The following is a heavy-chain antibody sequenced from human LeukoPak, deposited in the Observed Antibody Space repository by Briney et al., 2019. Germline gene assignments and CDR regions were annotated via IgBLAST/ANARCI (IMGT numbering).Heavy chain of an antibody. J-gene: IGHJ4*02. CDR3: AGHSALSSAAGDPDY. CDR1: GGSISSSNW. V-gene: IGHV4-4*02. D-gene: IGHD6-25*01. Sequence: SGTLSLTCAVSGGSISSSNWWSWVRQPPGKGLEWIGEIYHSGSTNYNPSLKSRVTISVDKSKNQFSLKLSSVTAADTAVYYCAGHSALSSAAGDPDYWGQGTLVTVSS. CDR2: IYHSGST.